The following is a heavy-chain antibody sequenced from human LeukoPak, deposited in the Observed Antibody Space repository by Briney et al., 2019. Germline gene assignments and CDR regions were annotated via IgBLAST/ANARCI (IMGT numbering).Heavy chain of an antibody. J-gene: IGHJ3*02. Sequence: PSDTLSLTCTLSCGFVSSGRYYWTWIRQPPGRGLEGIEYIYYSRSTNYNPSLKSRVTISVDTSKNQLSLKLSSVTAADTAVYYCARNVLTEGTLAFDIWGQGTMVTVSS. CDR3: ARNVLTEGTLAFDI. D-gene: IGHD3-10*01. CDR2: IYYSRST. V-gene: IGHV4-61*01. CDR1: CGFVSSGRYY.